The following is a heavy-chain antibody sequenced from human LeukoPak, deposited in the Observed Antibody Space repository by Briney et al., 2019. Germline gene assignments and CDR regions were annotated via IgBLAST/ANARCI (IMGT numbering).Heavy chain of an antibody. D-gene: IGHD5-18*01. J-gene: IGHJ3*02. CDR2: INHSGST. V-gene: IGHV4-34*01. CDR3: ARGLGDTAMVKWRLDAFDI. Sequence: PSETLSLTCTVSGGSISSYYWSWIRQPPGKGLEWIGEINHSGSTNYNPSLKSRVTISVDTSKNQFSLKLSSVTAADTAVYYCARGLGDTAMVKWRLDAFDIWGQGTMVTVSS. CDR1: GGSISSYY.